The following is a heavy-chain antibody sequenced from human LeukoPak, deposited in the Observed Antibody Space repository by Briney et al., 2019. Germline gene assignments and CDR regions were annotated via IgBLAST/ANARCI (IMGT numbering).Heavy chain of an antibody. D-gene: IGHD3-22*01. CDR2: INSDGSST. CDR1: GFTFSSYA. J-gene: IGHJ4*02. CDR3: ARATYYYDSSGPYYFDY. Sequence: GGSLRLSCAASGFTFSSYAMSWVRQAPGKGLEWVSRINSDGSSTSYADSVKGRFTISRDNAKNTLYLQMNSLRAEDTAVYYCARATYYYDSSGPYYFDYWGQGTLVTVSS. V-gene: IGHV3-74*01.